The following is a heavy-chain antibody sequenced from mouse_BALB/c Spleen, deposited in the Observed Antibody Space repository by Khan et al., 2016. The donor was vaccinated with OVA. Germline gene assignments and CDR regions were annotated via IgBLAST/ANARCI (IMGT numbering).Heavy chain of an antibody. J-gene: IGHJ4*01. CDR1: GYTFTEYT. CDR2: INPKNGVT. V-gene: IGHV1-18*01. D-gene: IGHD3-3*01. CDR3: ARDAGRY. Sequence: VQLQQSGPELVKPGASVKISCKTSGYTFTEYTLHWVKQSHGKSLEWIGVINPKNGVTSCNQKFKGKATLTVDKSSSTAYMEFRSLTSEDSAVYYCARDAGRYWGQGTSVTVSS.